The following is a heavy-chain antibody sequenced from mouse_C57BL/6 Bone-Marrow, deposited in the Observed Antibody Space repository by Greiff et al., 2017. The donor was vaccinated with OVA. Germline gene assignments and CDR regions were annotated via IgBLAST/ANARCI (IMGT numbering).Heavy chain of an antibody. Sequence: QVQLQQPGAELVKPGASVKMSCKASGYTFTSYWITWVKQRPGQGLEWIGDIYPGSGSTNYNEKFRSKATLTVDTSSSTAYMQLRSLTSEDSAVYYCARSTADYFDYWGQGTTLTVSS. J-gene: IGHJ2*01. CDR1: GYTFTSYW. CDR2: IYPGSGST. V-gene: IGHV1-55*01. CDR3: ARSTADYFDY. D-gene: IGHD3-2*01.